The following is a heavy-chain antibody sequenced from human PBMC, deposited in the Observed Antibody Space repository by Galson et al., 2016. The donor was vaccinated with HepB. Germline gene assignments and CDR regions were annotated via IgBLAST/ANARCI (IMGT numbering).Heavy chain of an antibody. V-gene: IGHV3-23*01. CDR2: ISGSGRSS. D-gene: IGHD6-19*01. J-gene: IGHJ4*02. CDR3: AKGGSSGWSRFDS. Sequence: LRLSCATSGVNFNDHAMNWVRQAPGTGLEWISSISGSGRSSQYSDSVKGRFTISRDTSNNILYLDMNSLRVDDTALYYCAKGGSSGWSRFDSWGQGTRVTVSS. CDR1: GVNFNDHA.